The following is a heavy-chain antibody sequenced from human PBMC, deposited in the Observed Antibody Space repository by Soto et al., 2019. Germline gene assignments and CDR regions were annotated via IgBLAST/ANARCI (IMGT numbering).Heavy chain of an antibody. V-gene: IGHV4-34*01. CDR3: AREVGLWFGDDRDY. D-gene: IGHD3-10*01. J-gene: IGHJ4*02. Sequence: SETLSLTCAVYGGSFSGYYWSWIRQPPGKGLEWIGEINHSGSTNYNPSLKSRVTISVDTSKNQFSLKLSSVTAADTAVYYCAREVGLWFGDDRDYWGQGTLV. CDR1: GGSFSGYY. CDR2: INHSGST.